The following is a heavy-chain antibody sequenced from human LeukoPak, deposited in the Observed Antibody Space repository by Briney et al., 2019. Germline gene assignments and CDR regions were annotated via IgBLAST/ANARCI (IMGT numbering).Heavy chain of an antibody. CDR1: GFTFSSYA. CDR2: ISGSGGST. D-gene: IGHD6-19*01. Sequence: GGSLRLSCAASGFTFSSYAMSWVRQAPGKGLEWVSAISGSGGSTYYADSVKGRFTISRDNSKNTLYLQMNSLRAEDTAVYYCAKGVGFSSGWYDGYFDYWGQGTLVTVSS. CDR3: AKGVGFSSGWYDGYFDY. V-gene: IGHV3-23*01. J-gene: IGHJ4*02.